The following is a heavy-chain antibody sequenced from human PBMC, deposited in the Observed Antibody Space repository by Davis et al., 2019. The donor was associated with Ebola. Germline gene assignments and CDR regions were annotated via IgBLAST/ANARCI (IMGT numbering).Heavy chain of an antibody. Sequence: MPSETLSLTCTVSGGSISSSSYYWGWIRQPPGKGLEWIGSIYYSGSTYYNPSLKSRVTMSVDTSQNQFSLKLTSVTAADTAVYYCARQGLITAARTFDSWGQGTLVTVSS. CDR3: ARQGLITAARTFDS. J-gene: IGHJ4*02. V-gene: IGHV4-39*01. D-gene: IGHD6-6*01. CDR2: IYYSGST. CDR1: GGSISSSSYY.